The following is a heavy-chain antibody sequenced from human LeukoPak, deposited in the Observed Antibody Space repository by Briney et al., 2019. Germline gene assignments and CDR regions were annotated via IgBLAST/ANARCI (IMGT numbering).Heavy chain of an antibody. CDR1: GVSISSINW. Sequence: SETLSLTCAVSGVSISSINWWSWARQPPGKGLGWIGEIYHSGSTNYNPSLKSPVTISVDKSKNQFSLKLSSVPAADTAVYYCARGGRAPLYFDLWGRGTLVTVSS. CDR2: IYHSGST. J-gene: IGHJ2*01. V-gene: IGHV4-4*02. CDR3: ARGGRAPLYFDL. D-gene: IGHD3-10*01.